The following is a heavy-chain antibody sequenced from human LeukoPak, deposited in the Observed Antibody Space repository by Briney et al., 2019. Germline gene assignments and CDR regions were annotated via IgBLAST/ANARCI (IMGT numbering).Heavy chain of an antibody. CDR3: ARGPTNGQAFDY. V-gene: IGHV3-7*01. D-gene: IGHD2-8*01. CDR2: IREDGSEK. Sequence: GGSLRLSCAASGFTFSSSWMTWVRQAPGKGLEWVASIREDGSEKTSVDSVKGRFTISRDNAKNSLYLQMDSLRAEDTAVYYCARGPTNGQAFDYWGQGTLVSVSS. CDR1: GFTFSSSW. J-gene: IGHJ4*02.